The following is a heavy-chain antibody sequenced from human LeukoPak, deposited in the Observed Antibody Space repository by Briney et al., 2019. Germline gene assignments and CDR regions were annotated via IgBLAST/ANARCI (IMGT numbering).Heavy chain of an antibody. J-gene: IGHJ6*02. V-gene: IGHV3-7*01. CDR3: TRDLMDYDVSTGLHHYYMDV. CDR1: GFTFSSYW. Sequence: GGSLRLSCAASGFTFSSYWMSWVRQAPGKGLEWVANIKQDGSEKYYVDSVKGRFTISRDNAKNALYLQMNTLRVEDTAVYYCTRDLMDYDVSTGLHHYYMDVWGQGTTVTVSS. D-gene: IGHD3-9*01. CDR2: IKQDGSEK.